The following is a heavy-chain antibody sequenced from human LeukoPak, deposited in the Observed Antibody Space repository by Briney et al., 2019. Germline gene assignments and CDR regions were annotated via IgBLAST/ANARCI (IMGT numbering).Heavy chain of an antibody. D-gene: IGHD3-22*01. CDR3: ARDPTSSGYFDY. V-gene: IGHV1-69*05. CDR2: IIPIFGTA. CDR1: GGTFSSYA. Sequence: SVKVSCKASGGTFSSYAISWVRQAPGQGLEWMGGIIPIFGTANYAQKFQGRVTITTDESTSTACMELSSLRSEDTAVYYCARDPTSSGYFDYWGQGTLVTVSS. J-gene: IGHJ4*02.